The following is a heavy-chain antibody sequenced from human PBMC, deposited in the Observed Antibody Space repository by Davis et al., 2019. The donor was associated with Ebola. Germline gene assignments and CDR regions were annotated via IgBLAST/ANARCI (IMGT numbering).Heavy chain of an antibody. D-gene: IGHD6-19*01. CDR1: GFTFSNYG. CDR3: AKEKVSGSSYYIDS. Sequence: GGSLRLSCAASGFTFSNYGMNWVRQAPGKGLEWVSTISGGGVTADYSDSVRGRFTISRDNSKNSLFLELSSLRPEDTAVYYCAKEKVSGSSYYIDSWGQGTLVTVSS. J-gene: IGHJ4*02. V-gene: IGHV3-23*01. CDR2: ISGGGVTA.